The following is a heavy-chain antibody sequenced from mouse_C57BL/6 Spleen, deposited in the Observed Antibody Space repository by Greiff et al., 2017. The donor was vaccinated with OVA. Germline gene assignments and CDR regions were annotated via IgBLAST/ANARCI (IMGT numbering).Heavy chain of an antibody. CDR2: INPNNGGT. Sequence: VQLQQSGPELVKPGASVKISCKASGYTFTDYYMNWVKQSHGKSLEWIGDINPNNGGTSYNQKFKGKATLTVDKSSSTAYMELRSLTSEDSAFYYCAPYDYDDGAWFAYWGQGTLVTVSA. V-gene: IGHV1-26*01. CDR1: GYTFTDYY. CDR3: APYDYDDGAWFAY. D-gene: IGHD2-4*01. J-gene: IGHJ3*01.